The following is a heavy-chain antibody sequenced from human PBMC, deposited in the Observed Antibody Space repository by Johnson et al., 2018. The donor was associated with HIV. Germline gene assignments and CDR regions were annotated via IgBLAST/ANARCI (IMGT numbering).Heavy chain of an antibody. V-gene: IGHV3-7*01. D-gene: IGHD2-15*01. Sequence: VQLVESGGGVVQPGRSLRLSCAASGFTFSSYWMSWVRQAPGKGLERVANIKQDGSEKYYVDSVKGRFTISRDNAKNSLYLQMNSLRAEETAVYYCATPQEGYSAFDIWGQGTMVTVSS. CDR1: GFTFSSYW. CDR2: IKQDGSEK. CDR3: ATPQEGYSAFDI. J-gene: IGHJ3*02.